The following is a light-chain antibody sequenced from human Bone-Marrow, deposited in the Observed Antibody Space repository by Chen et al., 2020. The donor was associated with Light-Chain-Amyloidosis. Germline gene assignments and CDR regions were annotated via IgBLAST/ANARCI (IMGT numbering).Light chain of an antibody. CDR3: QQYGTSPLT. V-gene: IGKV3-20*01. J-gene: IGKJ4*01. Sequence: EIVLTQAPGTLSLSPGEGANLSCRASQTISSNYLTWYQQKFGQAPRILIYGSYSRATGIPDRFTGSGSGTDFTLTINRLEPEDVAMYYCQQYGTSPLTFGGGTKVEIK. CDR2: GSY. CDR1: QTISSNY.